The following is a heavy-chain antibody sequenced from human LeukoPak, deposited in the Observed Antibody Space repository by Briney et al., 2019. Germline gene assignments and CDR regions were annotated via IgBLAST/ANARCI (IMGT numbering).Heavy chain of an antibody. D-gene: IGHD2-15*01. CDR3: ARDTGYCSGGSCYHNYFDY. V-gene: IGHV4-61*01. CDR2: IYYSGST. J-gene: IGHJ4*02. Sequence: SETLSLTCTVSGGSVSSGSYDWSWIRQPPGKGLEWIGYIYYSGSTDYNPSLKSRVTISVDTSKNQFSLKLSSVTAADTAVYYCARDTGYCSGGSCYHNYFDYWGQGTLVTVSS. CDR1: GGSVSSGSYD.